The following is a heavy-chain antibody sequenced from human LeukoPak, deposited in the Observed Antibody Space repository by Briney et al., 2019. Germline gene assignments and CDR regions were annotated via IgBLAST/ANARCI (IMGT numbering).Heavy chain of an antibody. D-gene: IGHD3-10*01. CDR1: GFTFSSYG. CDR2: IRYDGSNK. Sequence: GGSLRLSCAASGFTFSSYGMHWVRQAPGKGLEWVAFIRYDGSNKYYADSVKGRFTISRDNSKNTLYLQMNSLRAEDMAVYYCAKNSGVLWFGESLSPFDYWGQGTLVTVSS. V-gene: IGHV3-30*02. J-gene: IGHJ4*02. CDR3: AKNSGVLWFGESLSPFDY.